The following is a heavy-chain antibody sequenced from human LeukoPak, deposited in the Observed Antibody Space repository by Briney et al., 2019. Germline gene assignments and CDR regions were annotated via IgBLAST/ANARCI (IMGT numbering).Heavy chain of an antibody. CDR3: VKEGGSGNLNYYCHGMDV. D-gene: IGHD3-10*01. J-gene: IGHJ6*04. CDR1: GFTFSSYG. V-gene: IGHV3-30*18. Sequence: RPGGSLRLSCAASGFTFSSYGMHWVRQAPGKGLEWVAAISYDGSNKYYADSVKGRFTISRDNSKNTLYLQMNSLRAEDTAVYYFVKEGGSGNLNYYCHGMDVWAKGPTVTVSS. CDR2: ISYDGSNK.